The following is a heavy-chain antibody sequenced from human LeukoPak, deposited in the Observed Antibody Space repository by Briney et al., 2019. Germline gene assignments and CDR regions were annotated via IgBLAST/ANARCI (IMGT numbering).Heavy chain of an antibody. D-gene: IGHD4-23*01. CDR1: GFTFSSYS. V-gene: IGHV3-21*04. CDR2: ISSSSSYI. J-gene: IGHJ4*02. Sequence: PGGSLRLSCAASGFTFSSYSMNWVRQAPGKGLEWVSSISSSSSYIYYADSVKGRFTISRDNSKNTLYLQMHSLRADDTAVYYCAKVHGTLTVESPFDYWGQGTLVTVSS. CDR3: AKVHGTLTVESPFDY.